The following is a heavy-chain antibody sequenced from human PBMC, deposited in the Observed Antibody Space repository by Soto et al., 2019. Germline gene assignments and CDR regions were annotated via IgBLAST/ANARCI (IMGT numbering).Heavy chain of an antibody. CDR1: GFTFSDYY. V-gene: IGHV3-11*01. Sequence: PGGSLRLSCAASGFTFSDYYMSWIRQAPGKGLEWVSYISSSGSAINYADSVKGRFTISRDNAKNSLYLQMNSLRAEDTAVYYCSRNRISQRGGYYYYYGMDVWGQGTTVTVSS. CDR2: ISSSGSAI. CDR3: SRNRISQRGGYYYYYGMDV. D-gene: IGHD6-25*01. J-gene: IGHJ6*02.